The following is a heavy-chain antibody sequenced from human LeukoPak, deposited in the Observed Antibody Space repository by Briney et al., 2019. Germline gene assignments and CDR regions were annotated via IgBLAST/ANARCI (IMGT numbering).Heavy chain of an antibody. CDR2: ISSSSSYI. V-gene: IGHV3-21*01. CDR1: GFTFSSYG. J-gene: IGHJ4*02. Sequence: GGSLRLSCAASGFTFSSYGMSWVRQAPGKGLEWVSSISSSSSYIYYADSVKGRFTISRDNAKNSLYLQMNSLRAEDTAVYYCARSRLLYSGSYWYFDYWGQGTLVTVSS. CDR3: ARSRLLYSGSYWYFDY. D-gene: IGHD1-26*01.